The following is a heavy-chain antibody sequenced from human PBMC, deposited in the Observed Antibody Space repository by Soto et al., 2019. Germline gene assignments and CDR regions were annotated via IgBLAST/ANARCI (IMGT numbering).Heavy chain of an antibody. V-gene: IGHV5-51*01. CDR1: GYSFTSYW. Sequence: GESLKISCKGSGYSFTSYWIGWVRQMPGKGLEWMGIIYPGDSDTRYSPSFQGQVTISADKSISTAYLQWSSLKASDTAMYYCARRPGWPNPSYYYYGMDVWGQGTTVTVSS. CDR3: ARRPGWPNPSYYYYGMDV. J-gene: IGHJ6*02. CDR2: IYPGDSDT.